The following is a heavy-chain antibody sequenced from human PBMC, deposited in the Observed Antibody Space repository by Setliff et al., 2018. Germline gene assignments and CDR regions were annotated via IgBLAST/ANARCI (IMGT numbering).Heavy chain of an antibody. Sequence: GASLKISCKGSGYSFSSYWIGWVRQMPGKGLEWMGIIYPGDSDTRYSPTVQGQVTITAYKSIHTAYLQWSSLKGSDTAVYYCGSHSSGWYGSAFENWGQGTRVTVS. CDR2: IYPGDSDT. CDR1: GYSFSSYW. D-gene: IGHD6-19*01. J-gene: IGHJ3*02. CDR3: GSHSSGWYGSAFEN. V-gene: IGHV5-51*01.